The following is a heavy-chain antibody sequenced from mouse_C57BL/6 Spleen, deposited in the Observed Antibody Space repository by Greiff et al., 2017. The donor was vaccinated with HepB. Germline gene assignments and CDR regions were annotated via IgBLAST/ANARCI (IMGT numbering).Heavy chain of an antibody. CDR1: GYTFTSYG. CDR3: ARGGYYGKNFDY. J-gene: IGHJ2*01. CDR2: IYPRSGNT. V-gene: IGHV1-81*01. Sequence: VQLQQSGAELARPGASVKLSCKASGYTFTSYGISWVKQRTGQGLEWIGEIYPRSGNTYYNEKFKGKATLTADKSSSTAYMELRSLTSEDSAVYFCARGGYYGKNFDYGGQGTTLTVSS. D-gene: IGHD1-1*01.